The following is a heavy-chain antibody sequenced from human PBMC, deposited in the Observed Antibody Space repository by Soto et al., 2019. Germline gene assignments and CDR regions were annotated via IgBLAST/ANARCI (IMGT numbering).Heavy chain of an antibody. Sequence: EMQLVESGGGLVQPGGSLRLSCAGSGLTFRNDWLSWVRQAPGKGLEWVANINQDGSERYYVDSVRGRFTISRDNVENSLYLQMNSLRAEDTAVYYCAKSPLAIAAAGTFDYWGQGTLVTVSS. CDR2: INQDGSER. V-gene: IGHV3-7*01. CDR1: GLTFRNDW. CDR3: AKSPLAIAAAGTFDY. D-gene: IGHD6-13*01. J-gene: IGHJ4*02.